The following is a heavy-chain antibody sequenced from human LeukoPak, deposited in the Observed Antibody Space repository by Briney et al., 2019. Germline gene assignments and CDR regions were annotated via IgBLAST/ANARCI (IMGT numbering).Heavy chain of an antibody. CDR1: GFTFSSYG. J-gene: IGHJ6*03. CDR3: AREKIHFDSSGDYFDYYFYMDV. CDR2: IRYDGSNK. Sequence: GGSLRLSCAASGFTFSSYGMHWVRQAPGKGLEWVAFIRYDGSNKYYADSVKGRFAISRDNSKNTLYLQMNSLRAEDTAVYYCAREKIHFDSSGDYFDYYFYMDVWGKGTTVTISS. D-gene: IGHD3-22*01. V-gene: IGHV3-30*02.